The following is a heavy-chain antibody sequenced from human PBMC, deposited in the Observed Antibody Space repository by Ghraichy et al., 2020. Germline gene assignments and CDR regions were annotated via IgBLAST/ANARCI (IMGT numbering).Heavy chain of an antibody. Sequence: GGSLRLSCAASGFTFSSYAMSWVRQAPGKGLEWVSAIVESGGSTYYADSEKGRFTISRDNSKNTLDLQMNSLRVEDTAVYYCARRGQQRGYCDYWGQGTLVTVSS. D-gene: IGHD6-13*01. CDR3: ARRGQQRGYCDY. J-gene: IGHJ4*02. V-gene: IGHV3-23*01. CDR1: GFTFSSYA. CDR2: IVESGGST.